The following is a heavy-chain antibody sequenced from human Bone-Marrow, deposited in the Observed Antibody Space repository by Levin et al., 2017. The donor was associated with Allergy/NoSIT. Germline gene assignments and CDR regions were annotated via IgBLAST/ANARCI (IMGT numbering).Heavy chain of an antibody. J-gene: IGHJ3*02. Sequence: SCAASGFTFSDYYMTWIRQAPGKGLEWVSYISRSGTYTNYADSVMGRFTISRDDAKSSLYLQMNSLRAEDTGVYFCARAVFSGDAFDIWGQGTRVVVST. CDR2: ISRSGTYT. CDR1: GFTFSDYY. V-gene: IGHV3-11*05. D-gene: IGHD3-3*02. CDR3: ARAVFSGDAFDI.